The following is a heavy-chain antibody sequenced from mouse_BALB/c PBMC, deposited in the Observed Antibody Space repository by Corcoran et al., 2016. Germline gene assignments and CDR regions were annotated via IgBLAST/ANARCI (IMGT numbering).Heavy chain of an antibody. CDR2: IDPANGNT. V-gene: IGHV14-3*02. CDR3: ARRGYSSNWWFDF. Sequence: EVQLQQSGAELVKPGASVKLSCTASGFNIKDTYMHWVKQRPEQGLEWIGRIDPANGNTKYDPKFQGKATITADTSSNTAYLQLSSLTSEDTAVYYGARRGYSSNWWFDFWGQGTMVTVSS. CDR1: GFNIKDTY. D-gene: IGHD1-1*01. J-gene: IGHJ3*01.